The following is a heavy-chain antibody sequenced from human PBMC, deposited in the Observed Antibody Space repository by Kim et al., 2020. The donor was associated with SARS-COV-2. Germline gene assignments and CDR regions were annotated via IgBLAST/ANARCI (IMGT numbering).Heavy chain of an antibody. D-gene: IGHD3-9*01. Sequence: ASVKVSCKASGYTFTSYAMHWVRQAPGQRLEWMGWINAGNGNTKYSQNFQARVTITRDISASTAYMELSSLRSEDTAVYSFARARDFVWLLPVDWFYPW. CDR3: ARARDFVWLLPVDWFYP. CDR1: GYTFTSYA. CDR2: INAGNGNT. J-gene: IGHJ5*02. V-gene: IGHV1-3*01.